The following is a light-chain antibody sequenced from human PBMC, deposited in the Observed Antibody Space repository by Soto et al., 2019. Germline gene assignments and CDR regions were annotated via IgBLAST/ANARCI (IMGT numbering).Light chain of an antibody. Sequence: QSLLTQPGSASESPGQRVTISCSGSSSNIVSNYVYWYQGLPVTGPKLLIYMNKQRPSGVPDRFSVATSSTTASLATSGLRSEDEADYYSAAWDNTVGGSYVFGTETKVTLL. V-gene: IGLV1-47*01. CDR1: SSNIVSNY. CDR3: AAWDNTVGGSYV. CDR2: MNK. J-gene: IGLJ1*01.